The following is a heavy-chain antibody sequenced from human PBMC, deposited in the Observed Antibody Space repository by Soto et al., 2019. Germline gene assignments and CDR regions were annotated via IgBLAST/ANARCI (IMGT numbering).Heavy chain of an antibody. CDR3: ARESAGSGKNNWFDP. CDR2: VHYSGNT. V-gene: IGHV4-59*11. Sequence: QVQLQESGPGLVKPSETLSLTCTVSSGSITSHYWSWVRQPPGKGLEWIGFVHYSGNTKYNPSLKGRVILSVDTSQNRLSLKLRSVTAADTAVYYCARESAGSGKNNWFDPWGQGTLVTVSS. J-gene: IGHJ5*02. D-gene: IGHD3-10*01. CDR1: SGSITSHY.